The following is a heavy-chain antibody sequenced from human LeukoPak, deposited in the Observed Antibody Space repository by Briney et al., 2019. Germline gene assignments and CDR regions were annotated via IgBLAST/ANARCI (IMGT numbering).Heavy chain of an antibody. CDR2: INADTGKP. J-gene: IGHJ4*02. CDR3: AREVVRFDY. Sequence: ASVKVSCKASGYTFNTHSITWVRQAPGQGLEWLGWINADTGKPTYAQDFTGRFVFSLDKSVSTTYLQISGLKAEDTAVYYCAREVVRFDYWGQGTLVAVSS. D-gene: IGHD6-6*01. V-gene: IGHV7-4-1*02. CDR1: GYTFNTHS.